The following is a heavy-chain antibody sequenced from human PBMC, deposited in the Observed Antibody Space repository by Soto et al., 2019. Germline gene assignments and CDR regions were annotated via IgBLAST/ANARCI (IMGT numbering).Heavy chain of an antibody. CDR3: ARQGGSGSYYNEDYYYGMDV. CDR1: GYTFTGYY. Sequence: ASVKVSCKASGYTFTGYYMHWVRQAPGQGLEWMGWINPNSGGTNHAQKFQGWVTMTRDTSISTAYMELSRLRSDDTAVYYCARQGGSGSYYNEDYYYGMDVWGQGTTVTVSS. D-gene: IGHD3-10*01. CDR2: INPNSGGT. J-gene: IGHJ6*02. V-gene: IGHV1-2*04.